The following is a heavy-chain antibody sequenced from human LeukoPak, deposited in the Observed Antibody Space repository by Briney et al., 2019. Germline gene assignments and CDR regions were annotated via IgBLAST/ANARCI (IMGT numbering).Heavy chain of an antibody. J-gene: IGHJ6*02. CDR3: ARVDTAMVTVNYYYGMDV. CDR2: IYYSGST. V-gene: IGHV4-39*01. D-gene: IGHD5-18*01. Sequence: SETLSLTCTVSGGSISSSSYYWGWIRQPPGKGLEWIGSIYYSGSTYYNPSLKSRVTISVDTSKNQFSLKLSSVTAADTAVYYCARVDTAMVTVNYYYGMDVWGQGTTVIVSS. CDR1: GGSISSSSYY.